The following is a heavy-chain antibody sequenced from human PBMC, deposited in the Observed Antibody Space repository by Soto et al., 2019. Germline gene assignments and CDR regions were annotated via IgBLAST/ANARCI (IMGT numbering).Heavy chain of an antibody. J-gene: IGHJ4*02. Sequence: VASVKVSCKASGYTFTSYAMHWVRQAPGQRLEWMGWINAGNGNTKYSQKFQGRVTITRDTSASTAYMELSSLRSEDTAVYYCARVYTRGSYGLFDYWGQGTLVTVSS. V-gene: IGHV1-3*01. D-gene: IGHD5-18*01. CDR3: ARVYTRGSYGLFDY. CDR2: INAGNGNT. CDR1: GYTFTSYA.